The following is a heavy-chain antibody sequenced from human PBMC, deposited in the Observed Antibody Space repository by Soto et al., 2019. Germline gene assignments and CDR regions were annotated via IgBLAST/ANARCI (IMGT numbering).Heavy chain of an antibody. CDR2: INHSGST. Sequence: PSETLSLTCAVYGGSFSGYYWSWIRQPPGKGLEWIGEINHSGSTNYNPSLKSRVTISVDTSKNQFSLKLSSVTTADTAVYYCARADIKNYYYYGMEVWGQGTTVTVSS. CDR1: GGSFSGYY. V-gene: IGHV4-34*01. J-gene: IGHJ6*02. CDR3: ARADIKNYYYYGMEV.